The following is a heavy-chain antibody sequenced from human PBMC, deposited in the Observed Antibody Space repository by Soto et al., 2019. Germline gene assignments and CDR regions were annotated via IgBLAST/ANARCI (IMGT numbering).Heavy chain of an antibody. J-gene: IGHJ4*02. CDR2: INDSGST. D-gene: IGHD3-22*01. CDR3: ARGSHKLHSYDSSGFYHYVDY. Sequence: SETLSLTCAVYGGSFSDYSWTWIRQPPGKGLEWIGEINDSGSTNYTPSLERRVTISRDTSKNRFSLKLSSVTAADTAVYYCARGSHKLHSYDSSGFYHYVDYWGQGTLVTVSS. CDR1: GGSFSDYS. V-gene: IGHV4-34*01.